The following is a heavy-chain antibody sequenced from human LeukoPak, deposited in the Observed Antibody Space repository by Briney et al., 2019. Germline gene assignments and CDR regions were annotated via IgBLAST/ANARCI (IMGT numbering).Heavy chain of an antibody. CDR3: ARVGVLDCSSTSCHHYYYYMDV. D-gene: IGHD2-2*01. V-gene: IGHV1-8*03. Sequence: ASVKVSCKASGYTFTSYDINWVRQATGQGLEWMGWMNPNSGNTGYAQKFQGRVTITRNTSISTAYMELSSLRSEDTAVYYCARVGVLDCSSTSCHHYYYYMDVWGKGTTVTVSS. CDR1: GYTFTSYD. CDR2: MNPNSGNT. J-gene: IGHJ6*03.